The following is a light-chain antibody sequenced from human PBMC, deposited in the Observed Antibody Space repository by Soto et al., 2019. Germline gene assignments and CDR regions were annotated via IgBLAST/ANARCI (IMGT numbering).Light chain of an antibody. CDR3: LLYYGGAWV. CDR2: GST. J-gene: IGLJ3*02. CDR1: TGAVTSDQY. V-gene: IGLV7-43*01. Sequence: QAVVTQEPSLTVSPGGTVTLTCASSTGAVTSDQYANWFQQKPGEAPRPLIYGSTSKHSWTPARFSGSLLGGQAALTLSGAQPEDEAEYYCLLYYGGAWVLGGGTKLTVL.